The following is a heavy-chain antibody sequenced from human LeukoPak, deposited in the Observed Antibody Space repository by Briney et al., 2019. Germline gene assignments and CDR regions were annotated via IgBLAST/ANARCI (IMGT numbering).Heavy chain of an antibody. Sequence: PSETLSLTCTVSGDSISSSSYYWGWIRQPPGKGLEWIGSIYYSGSTYYNPSLKSRVTISVDTSKNQFSLKLSSVTAADTAVYYCASIIVGVTPQHWGQGTLVTVSS. CDR3: ASIIVGVTPQH. V-gene: IGHV4-39*01. CDR1: GDSISSSSYY. CDR2: IYYSGST. J-gene: IGHJ1*01. D-gene: IGHD1-26*01.